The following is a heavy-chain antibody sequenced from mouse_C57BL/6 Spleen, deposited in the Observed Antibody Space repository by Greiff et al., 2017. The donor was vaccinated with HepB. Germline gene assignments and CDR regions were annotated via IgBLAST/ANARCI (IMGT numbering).Heavy chain of an antibody. V-gene: IGHV2-2*01. Sequence: QVQLKESGPGLVQPSQSLSITCTVSGFSLTSYGVHWVRQSPGKGLEWLGVIWSGGSTDYNAAFISRLSISKDKSKSQVFFKMNSLQADDTAIYYCARKDDGYYPYAMDYWGQGTSVTVSS. J-gene: IGHJ4*01. D-gene: IGHD2-3*01. CDR3: ARKDDGYYPYAMDY. CDR2: IWSGGST. CDR1: GFSLTSYG.